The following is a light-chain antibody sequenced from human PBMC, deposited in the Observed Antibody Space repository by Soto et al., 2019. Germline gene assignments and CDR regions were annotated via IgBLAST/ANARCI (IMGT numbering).Light chain of an antibody. V-gene: IGKV1-5*03. Sequence: DIQMTQSPSTLSASVGDRVSITCRASQNINRGLAWYQQKPGKAPKLLIYAASTLESGVPSRFSGSGSGTEFTLTITSLQPEDFATYYCQQHYTYFRTCGQGTKVDIK. CDR2: AAS. J-gene: IGKJ1*01. CDR3: QQHYTYFRT. CDR1: QNINRG.